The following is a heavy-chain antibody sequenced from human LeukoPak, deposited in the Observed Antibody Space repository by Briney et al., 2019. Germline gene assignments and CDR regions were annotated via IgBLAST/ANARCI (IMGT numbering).Heavy chain of an antibody. CDR3: ARDSLRGDI. J-gene: IGHJ3*02. D-gene: IGHD5/OR15-5a*01. V-gene: IGHV3-30-3*01. CDR1: GFTFSSYA. Sequence: GGSLRLSCAASGFTFSSYAMHWVRQAPGKGLEWVAVISYDGSNKYYADSVKGRFTISRDNSKNTLYLQMNSLRAEDTAVYYCARDSLRGDIWGQGTMVTVSS. CDR2: ISYDGSNK.